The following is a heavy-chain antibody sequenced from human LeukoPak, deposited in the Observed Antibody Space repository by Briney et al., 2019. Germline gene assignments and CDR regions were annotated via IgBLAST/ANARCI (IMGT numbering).Heavy chain of an antibody. J-gene: IGHJ4*02. Sequence: SETLSLTYSVSNDSIRNYYRSWIRQPPGKALEWIGYIYHTGNTNYNPSLKSRLTMSIDTPKNQFSLNLNSVTAADTSVYYCARGNYGSGSYYVVDFDYWGQGTLVTVSS. D-gene: IGHD3-10*01. V-gene: IGHV4-59*01. CDR3: ARGNYGSGSYYVVDFDY. CDR2: IYHTGNT. CDR1: NDSIRNYY.